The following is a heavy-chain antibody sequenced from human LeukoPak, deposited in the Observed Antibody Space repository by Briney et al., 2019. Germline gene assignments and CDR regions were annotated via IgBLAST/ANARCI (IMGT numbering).Heavy chain of an antibody. V-gene: IGHV4-39*07. Sequence: SETLSLTCTVSGGSIGSNNYYWGWIRQPPGKGLEWIGSIYYSGYTYYNPSLKSRVTISVDTSKNQFSLKLSSVTAADTAVYYCARDTRYSSGWSYFDYWGQGTLVTVSS. CDR3: ARDTRYSSGWSYFDY. CDR1: GGSIGSNNYY. D-gene: IGHD6-19*01. J-gene: IGHJ4*02. CDR2: IYYSGYT.